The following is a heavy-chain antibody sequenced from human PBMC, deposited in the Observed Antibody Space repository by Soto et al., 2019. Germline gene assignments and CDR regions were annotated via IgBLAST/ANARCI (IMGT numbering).Heavy chain of an antibody. V-gene: IGHV4-34*01. J-gene: IGHJ6*02. Sequence: TSETLSLTCAVYGGSFSGYYWSWIRQPPGKGLEWIGEINHSRSTNYNPSLKSRVTISVDTSKNQFSLKLSSVTAADTAVYYCARGFRYGSSYYYYGMDVWGQGTTVTSP. CDR3: ARGFRYGSSYYYYGMDV. CDR1: GGSFSGYY. CDR2: INHSRST. D-gene: IGHD4-17*01.